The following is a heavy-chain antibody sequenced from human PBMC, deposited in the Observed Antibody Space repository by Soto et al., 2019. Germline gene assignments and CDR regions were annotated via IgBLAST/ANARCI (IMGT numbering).Heavy chain of an antibody. V-gene: IGHV1-24*01. CDR2: FDPEDGET. D-gene: IGHD2-21*02. J-gene: IGHJ4*02. CDR3: ATVAYCGGDCYSGFGY. CDR1: GYTLTELS. Sequence: GASVKVSCKVSGYTLTELSMHRVRQAPGKGLEWMGVFDPEDGETIYAQKFQGRVTMTEDTSTDTAYMELSSLRSEDTAVYYCATVAYCGGDCYSGFGYWGQGTLVTVSS.